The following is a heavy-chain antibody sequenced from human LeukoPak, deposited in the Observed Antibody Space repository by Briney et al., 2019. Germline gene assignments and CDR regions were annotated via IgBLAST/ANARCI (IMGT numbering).Heavy chain of an antibody. J-gene: IGHJ1*01. CDR1: GYTFTGYY. D-gene: IGHD3-3*01. V-gene: IGHV1-2*02. CDR3: ARGYDFWSAGLSEYFQH. CDR2: INPNSGGT. Sequence: ASVKVSCKASGYTFTGYYMHWVRQAPGQGLEWMGWINPNSGGTNYAQKFQGRVTMTRDTSISTAYMGLSRLRSDDTAVYYCARGYDFWSAGLSEYFQHWGQGTLVTVSS.